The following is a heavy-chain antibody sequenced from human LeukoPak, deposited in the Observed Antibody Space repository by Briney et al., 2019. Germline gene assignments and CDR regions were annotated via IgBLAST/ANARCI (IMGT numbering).Heavy chain of an antibody. CDR3: ARDQTDYGQRKPSGAFDI. J-gene: IGHJ3*02. Sequence: PSETLSLTCTVSGGSISSGGYYWSWIRQHPGKGLEWIGYIYYSGSTYYNPSLKSRVTISVDTSKNQFSLKLSSVTAADTAVYYCARDQTDYGQRKPSGAFDIWGQGTMVTVSS. D-gene: IGHD4-17*01. V-gene: IGHV4-31*03. CDR1: GGSISSGGYY. CDR2: IYYSGST.